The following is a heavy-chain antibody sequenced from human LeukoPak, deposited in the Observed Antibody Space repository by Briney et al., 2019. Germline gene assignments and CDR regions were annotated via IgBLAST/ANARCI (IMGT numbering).Heavy chain of an antibody. D-gene: IGHD3-22*01. CDR3: ARDYYDSSGYYYVFDY. Sequence: SETLSLTCTVSGGSISSSTYYWGWIRQPPGKGLEWIGNIFYSGSTYYSPSLRSRVTISLDTSRNQFSLKLNSVTAADTAVYYCARDYYDSSGYYYVFDYWGQGTLVTVSS. V-gene: IGHV4-39*07. CDR2: IFYSGST. J-gene: IGHJ4*02. CDR1: GGSISSSTYY.